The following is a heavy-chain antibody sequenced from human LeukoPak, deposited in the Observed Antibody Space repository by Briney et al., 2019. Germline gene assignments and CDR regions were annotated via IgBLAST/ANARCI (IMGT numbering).Heavy chain of an antibody. D-gene: IGHD1-26*01. Sequence: SETLSLTCTVSGGSISSSSYYWGWIRQPPGKGLEWIGSISYSGSTYYNPSLKSRVTISVDTSKNQFSLKLSSVTVADTAIYYCARGQGATVPQVGKNWFDPWGQGTRVTVSS. CDR2: ISYSGST. CDR1: GGSISSSSYY. CDR3: ARGQGATVPQVGKNWFDP. V-gene: IGHV4-39*01. J-gene: IGHJ5*02.